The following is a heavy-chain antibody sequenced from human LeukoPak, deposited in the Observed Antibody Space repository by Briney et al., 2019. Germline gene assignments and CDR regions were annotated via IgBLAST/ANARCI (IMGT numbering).Heavy chain of an antibody. CDR2: IYYSGST. V-gene: IGHV4-59*01. CDR3: TRGPYCGAGGCYSRWFDP. CDR1: GGSISSYY. J-gene: IGHJ5*02. D-gene: IGHD2-15*01. Sequence: SETLSLTCTVSGGSISSYYWSWIRQPPGKGLEWIGYIYYSGSTNYKSSLKSRVTISVDTSKKKFSLKLSSVTAADTAVYYCTRGPYCGAGGCYSRWFDPWGQGTLVTVSS.